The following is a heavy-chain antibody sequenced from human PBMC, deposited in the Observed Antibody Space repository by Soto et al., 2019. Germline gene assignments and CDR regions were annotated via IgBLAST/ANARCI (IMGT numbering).Heavy chain of an antibody. CDR3: ARSQDYYYGMDV. J-gene: IGHJ6*02. Sequence: GGSLRLCCAASGFTVTSYEMHWVRQATGKGLEWVSAIGTAGYPYYPGSVKGRFTISRENAKNSLYLQMNSLRAGDTAVYYCARSQDYYYGMDVWGQGTTVTVSS. CDR2: IGTAGYP. CDR1: GFTVTSYE. V-gene: IGHV3-13*05.